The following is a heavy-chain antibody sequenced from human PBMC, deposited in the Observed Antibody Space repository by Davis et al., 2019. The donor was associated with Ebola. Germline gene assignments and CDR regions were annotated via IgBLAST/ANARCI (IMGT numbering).Heavy chain of an antibody. Sequence: SETLSLTCTVSGYSISSGYYWGWIRQPPGKGLEWIGSIYHSGSTYYNPSLKSRVTISVDTSKNQFSLKLSSVTAADTAVYYCAREPNGDYDAFDIWGQGTMVTVSS. CDR3: AREPNGDYDAFDI. D-gene: IGHD4-17*01. V-gene: IGHV4-38-2*02. CDR2: IYHSGST. J-gene: IGHJ3*02. CDR1: GYSISSGYY.